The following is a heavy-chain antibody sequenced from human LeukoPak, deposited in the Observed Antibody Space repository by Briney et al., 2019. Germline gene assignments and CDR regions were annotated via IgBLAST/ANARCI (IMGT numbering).Heavy chain of an antibody. CDR1: GGSFSGYY. V-gene: IGHV4-34*01. D-gene: IGHD5-18*01. CDR2: INHSGST. CDR3: ARERGYSYGYRREGY. Sequence: PSETPSLTCAVYGGSFSGYYWSWIRQPPGKGLEWIGEINHSGSTNYNPSLKSRVTISVDTSKNQFSLKLSSVTAADTAVYYCARERGYSYGYRREGYWGQGTLVTVSS. J-gene: IGHJ4*02.